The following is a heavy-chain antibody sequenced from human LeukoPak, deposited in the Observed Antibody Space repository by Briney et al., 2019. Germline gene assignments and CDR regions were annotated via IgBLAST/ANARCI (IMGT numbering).Heavy chain of an antibody. V-gene: IGHV3-48*03. D-gene: IGHD1-26*01. CDR1: GFTFSSYE. J-gene: IGHJ4*02. CDR2: ISSSGSTI. Sequence: GGSLRLSCAASGFTFSSYEMNWVRQAPGKGLEWVSYISSSGSTIYYADPVKGRFTISRDNAKNSLYLQMNSLRAEDTAVYYCARSSVIVGGAIDYWGQGTLVTVSS. CDR3: ARSSVIVGGAIDY.